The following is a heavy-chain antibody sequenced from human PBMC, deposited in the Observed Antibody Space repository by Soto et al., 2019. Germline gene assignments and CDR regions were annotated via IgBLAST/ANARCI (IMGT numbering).Heavy chain of an antibody. CDR2: ISGSGGST. D-gene: IGHD2-2*01. V-gene: IGHV3-23*01. J-gene: IGHJ5*02. Sequence: GGSLRLSCAASGFTFSNYAMSWVCQAPGKGLEWVSAISGSGGSTYYADSVKGRFTISRDNSKNTLYLQMNSLRAEDTAIYYCAKDYGPAAIRWFDPWGQGTLVTVSS. CDR1: GFTFSNYA. CDR3: AKDYGPAAIRWFDP.